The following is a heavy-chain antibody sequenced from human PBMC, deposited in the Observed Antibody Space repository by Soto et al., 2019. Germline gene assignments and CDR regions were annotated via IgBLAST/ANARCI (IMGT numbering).Heavy chain of an antibody. D-gene: IGHD1-26*01. CDR3: AKDPVVGTRRAFDI. CDR1: GFTFSNFA. V-gene: IGHV3-23*01. CDR2: ISGSGGST. J-gene: IGHJ3*02. Sequence: DVQLLESGGGLVQPGGSLRLSCAASGFTFSNFAMNWVRQAPGKGLEWVSAISGSGGSTYYADSVKGRFTISRDNSKNPLYLQMNSLRAEDTAVYYCAKDPVVGTRRAFDIWGQGTMVTVSS.